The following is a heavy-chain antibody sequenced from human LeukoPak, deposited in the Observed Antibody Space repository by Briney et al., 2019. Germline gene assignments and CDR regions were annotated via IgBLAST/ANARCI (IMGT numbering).Heavy chain of an antibody. CDR1: GFTFSGSA. Sequence: GGSLKLSCAASGFTFSGSAMHWVRQASGKGLEWVGRIRSKANSYATAYAASVKGRFTISRDDSKNTAYLQMNSLKTEDTAVYYCTIDRSFRRGNDAFDIWGQGTMVTVSS. J-gene: IGHJ3*02. CDR2: IRSKANSYAT. CDR3: TIDRSFRRGNDAFDI. D-gene: IGHD1-14*01. V-gene: IGHV3-73*01.